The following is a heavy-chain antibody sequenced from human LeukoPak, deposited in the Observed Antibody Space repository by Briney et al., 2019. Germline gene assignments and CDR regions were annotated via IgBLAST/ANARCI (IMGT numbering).Heavy chain of an antibody. V-gene: IGHV4-4*07. CDR3: AREVSGSDYYRAYDY. CDR1: GGSISTYY. D-gene: IGHD3-3*01. J-gene: IGHJ4*02. Sequence: SETLSLTCTVSGGSISTYYWSWIRQPAGKGLEWIGRLSSSGTTNYNTSLKSRVTMSVDTSTNQLSLNLTSVTAADTAVYYCAREVSGSDYYRAYDYWGQGTLVTVSS. CDR2: LSSSGTT.